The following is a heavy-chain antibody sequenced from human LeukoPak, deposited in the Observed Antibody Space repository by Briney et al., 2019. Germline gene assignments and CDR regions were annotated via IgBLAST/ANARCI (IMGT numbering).Heavy chain of an antibody. Sequence: GGSLRLSCVVSGFTFSNYAMGWVRQAPGKGLEWVAIISHDGTDKYYADSVKGRFTISRDNSKNALHLQMNSLRIEDTAVYYCVQRGGLDYWGQGTLVTVSS. CDR2: ISHDGTDK. CDR3: VQRGGLDY. V-gene: IGHV3-30*03. CDR1: GFTFSNYA. D-gene: IGHD3-16*01. J-gene: IGHJ4*02.